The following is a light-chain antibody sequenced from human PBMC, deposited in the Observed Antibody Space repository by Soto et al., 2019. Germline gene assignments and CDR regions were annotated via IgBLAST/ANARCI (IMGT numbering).Light chain of an antibody. Sequence: DIQMTQSPSSLSASVGDRVTITCQASQDISNYLNGYQQKPGKAPKLLIYDASNLETGVPSRFSGSGSGTDFTFTISSLQPEDIAKYYCHQYDNLPRTFGQGTKVEIK. CDR1: QDISNY. CDR3: HQYDNLPRT. J-gene: IGKJ1*01. CDR2: DAS. V-gene: IGKV1-33*01.